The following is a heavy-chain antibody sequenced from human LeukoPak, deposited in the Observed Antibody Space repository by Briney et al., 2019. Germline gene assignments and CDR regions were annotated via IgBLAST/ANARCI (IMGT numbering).Heavy chain of an antibody. V-gene: IGHV4-4*07. CDR1: GGSLGNYY. D-gene: IGHD6-19*01. CDR3: ARITDPDYRSGWSGADY. CDR2: IYPTGHT. J-gene: IGHJ4*02. Sequence: SETLSLTCTVSGGSLGNYYWSWIRQPAGKGLEWIGRIYPTGHTHYNPSLKSRVTMSVDTSKNQFSLKMTSLTAADTSVYYCARITDPDYRSGWSGADYWGRGTQVTVSS.